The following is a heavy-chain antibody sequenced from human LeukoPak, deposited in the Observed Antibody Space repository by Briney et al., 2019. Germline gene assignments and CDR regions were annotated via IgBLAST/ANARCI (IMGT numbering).Heavy chain of an antibody. Sequence: GGSLRLSCAASGFTFSSYSMNWVRQAPGKGLEWVSSISSTGTYIYYADSMKGRFTISRDNAKNSLYLQMNGLRAEDTAIYYCARDSIGDYWGQGTLVTVSP. CDR1: GFTFSSYS. CDR3: ARDSIGDY. CDR2: ISSTGTYI. D-gene: IGHD2-21*01. J-gene: IGHJ4*02. V-gene: IGHV3-21*01.